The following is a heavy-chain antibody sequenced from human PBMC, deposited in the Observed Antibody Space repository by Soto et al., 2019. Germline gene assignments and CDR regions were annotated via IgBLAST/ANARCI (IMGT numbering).Heavy chain of an antibody. CDR1: GYTFSDYG. J-gene: IGHJ4*02. CDR2: ISPKNGDT. V-gene: IGHV1-18*01. D-gene: IGHD1-26*01. CDR3: ARERSDLPPDH. Sequence: ASVKVSCKASGYTFSDYGVSWVRQAPGQGLEWMDWISPKNGDTNYAQKFRGRVTMTADTVTSTVYLDLRSLKSDDTAVYYCARERSDLPPDHWGQGTQVTVSS.